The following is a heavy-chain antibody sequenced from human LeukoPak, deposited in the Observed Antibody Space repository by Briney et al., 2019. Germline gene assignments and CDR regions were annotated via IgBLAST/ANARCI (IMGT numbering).Heavy chain of an antibody. CDR2: IWYDGSNK. CDR1: GFTFSSYG. V-gene: IGHV3-33*01. D-gene: IGHD1-26*01. J-gene: IGHJ4*02. Sequence: GRSLRLSCAASGFTFSSYGMHWVRQAPGKGLEWVAVIWYDGSNKYYADSVKGRFTISRDNSKNTLYLQMNSLRAEDTAVNYCARGERYPYYFDYWGQGTLVTVSS. CDR3: ARGERYPYYFDY.